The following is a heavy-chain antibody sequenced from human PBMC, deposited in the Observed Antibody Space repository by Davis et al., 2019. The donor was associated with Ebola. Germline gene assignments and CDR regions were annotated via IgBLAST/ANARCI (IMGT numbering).Heavy chain of an antibody. V-gene: IGHV4-4*02. J-gene: IGHJ3*02. D-gene: IGHD3-22*01. Sequence: GSLRLSCAVSGGSISSSNRWSWVRQPPGKGLEWIGEIYHSGSTNYNPSLKSRVNISVDKSKNQFSLKLSSVTAADTAVYYCARDEYYYDSSGYSRRRAFDIWGQGTMVTVSS. CDR1: GGSISSSNR. CDR2: IYHSGST. CDR3: ARDEYYYDSSGYSRRRAFDI.